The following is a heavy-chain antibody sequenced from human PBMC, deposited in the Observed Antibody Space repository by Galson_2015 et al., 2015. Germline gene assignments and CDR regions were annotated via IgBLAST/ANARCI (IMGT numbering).Heavy chain of an antibody. Sequence: SVKVSCKASGGTFSSYAISWVRQAPGQGLEWMGGIIPIFGTANYAQKFQGRVTITADESTSTAYMELSSLRSEDTAVYYCAHVPTVGAPHTWNLDYWGQGTLVTVSS. V-gene: IGHV1-69*13. D-gene: IGHD1-26*01. J-gene: IGHJ4*02. CDR1: GGTFSSYA. CDR2: IIPIFGTA. CDR3: AHVPTVGAPHTWNLDY.